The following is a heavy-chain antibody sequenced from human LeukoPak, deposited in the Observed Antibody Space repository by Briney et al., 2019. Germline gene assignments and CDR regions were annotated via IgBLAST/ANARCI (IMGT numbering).Heavy chain of an antibody. CDR1: GYTFTDYY. CDR3: ARGTDYCSSTSCYAESLDP. V-gene: IGHV1-2*02. Sequence: ASVKVSCKASGYTFTDYYIHWVRQAPGQGLEWMGWINPNTGGTNYAQKFQGRVTVTRDTSISTAYMELSRLRSEDMAVYYCARGTDYCSSTSCYAESLDPWGQGTLVTVSS. CDR2: INPNTGGT. D-gene: IGHD2-2*01. J-gene: IGHJ5*02.